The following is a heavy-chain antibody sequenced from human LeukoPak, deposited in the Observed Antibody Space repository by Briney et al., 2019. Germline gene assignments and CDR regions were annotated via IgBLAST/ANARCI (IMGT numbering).Heavy chain of an antibody. CDR2: LRNSGSTP. J-gene: IGHJ4*02. V-gene: IGHV3-23*01. CDR1: GFTFSNYA. CDR3: AKTGGATNFGPLDS. D-gene: IGHD1-26*01. Sequence: GGSLRLSCVASGFTFSNYAMTWVRQAPGKGLGWVSALRNSGSTPYYADSVKGRFTISRDNSQNTLYLQMNSLRAEDTAVYYCAKTGGATNFGPLDSWGQGTLVFVSS.